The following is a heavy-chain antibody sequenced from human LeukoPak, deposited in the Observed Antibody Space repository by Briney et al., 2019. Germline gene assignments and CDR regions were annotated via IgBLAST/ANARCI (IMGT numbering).Heavy chain of an antibody. CDR2: ISGSGGST. V-gene: IGHV3-23*01. J-gene: IGHJ4*02. CDR3: AKFGTVAYHDYGDYLLPRTTDDY. Sequence: GGSLRLSCAASGFTLSSYAMSWVRQAPGKGLEWVSAISGSGGSTYYADSVKGRFTISRDNSKNTLYLQMNSLRAEDTAVYYCAKFGTVAYHDYGDYLLPRTTDDYWGQGTLVTVSS. CDR1: GFTLSSYA. D-gene: IGHD4-17*01.